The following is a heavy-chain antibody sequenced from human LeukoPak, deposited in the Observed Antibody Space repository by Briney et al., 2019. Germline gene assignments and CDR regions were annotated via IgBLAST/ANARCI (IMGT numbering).Heavy chain of an antibody. D-gene: IGHD1-26*01. J-gene: IGHJ3*02. CDR3: ARDDSGAFDI. CDR1: GFTFSSYS. V-gene: IGHV3-21*01. CDR2: ISSSSSYI. Sequence: GGSLRLSCAASGFTFSSYSMNWVRQAPGKGLEWVSSISSSSSYIYYAGSVKGRFTISRDNAKNSLYLQMNSLRAEDTAVYYCARDDSGAFDIWGQGTMVTVSS.